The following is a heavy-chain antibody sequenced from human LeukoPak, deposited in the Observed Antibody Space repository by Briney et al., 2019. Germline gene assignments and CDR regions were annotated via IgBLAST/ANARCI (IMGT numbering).Heavy chain of an antibody. CDR2: IYYNGNT. CDR1: GGSISSSSYY. D-gene: IGHD2-21*01. Sequence: PSETLSLTSTVSGGSISSSSYYWGWIRQPPGKGLEWIGSIYYNGNTYYSPSLKSRVTMSVDTSKNQFSLKLSSVTAADTAVYYCAIVRANYWGQGTLVTVSS. J-gene: IGHJ4*02. V-gene: IGHV4-39*01. CDR3: AIVRANY.